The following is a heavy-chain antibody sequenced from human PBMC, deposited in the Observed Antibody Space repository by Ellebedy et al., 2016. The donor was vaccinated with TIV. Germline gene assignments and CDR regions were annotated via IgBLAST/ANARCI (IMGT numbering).Heavy chain of an antibody. V-gene: IGHV3-7*01. CDR2: INQDGSKK. CDR1: GFTFSSSW. D-gene: IGHD4-17*01. J-gene: IGHJ4*02. Sequence: GESLKISXAASGFTFSSSWMSWLRQAPGKGLEWVANINQDGSKKDYVESVKGRFIISRDNAKNSLYLQMNSLRAEDTAVYYCARYAVTIVWGQGTLVTVSS. CDR3: ARYAVTIV.